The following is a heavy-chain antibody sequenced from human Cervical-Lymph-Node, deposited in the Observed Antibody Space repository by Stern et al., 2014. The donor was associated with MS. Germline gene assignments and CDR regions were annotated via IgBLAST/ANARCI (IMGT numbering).Heavy chain of an antibody. CDR2: IYYSGNR. J-gene: IGHJ4*02. CDR3: ARDASVRGSYRPRGEFDY. Sequence: VQLEESGPGLVKPSETLSLTCTVSGGPISSYYWSWIRQPPGKGLEWIGNIYYSGNRNYNPSLKSRVTISVDTSKNQFSLKLSPLTAAATAVYYCARDASVRGSYRPRGEFDYWGQGTLVTVSS. CDR1: GGPISSYY. V-gene: IGHV4-59*12. D-gene: IGHD3-16*01.